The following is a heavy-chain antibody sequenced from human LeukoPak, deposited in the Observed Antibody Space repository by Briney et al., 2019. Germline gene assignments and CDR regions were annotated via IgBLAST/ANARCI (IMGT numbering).Heavy chain of an antibody. V-gene: IGHV1-18*01. D-gene: IGHD3-9*01. CDR3: ARASSPGYYDILTGPKAPTGYFDY. J-gene: IGHJ4*02. CDR2: ISTYNGDT. Sequence: ASVKVSCKASGYTFKKYGISWVRQAPGQGLEWMGWISTYNGDTNYAQKFQGRVTMTTDTSTSTAYMELRSLRSDDTAVYYCARASSPGYYDILTGPKAPTGYFDYWGQGTLVTVAS. CDR1: GYTFKKYG.